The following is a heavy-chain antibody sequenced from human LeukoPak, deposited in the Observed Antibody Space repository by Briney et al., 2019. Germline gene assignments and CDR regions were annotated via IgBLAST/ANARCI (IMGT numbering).Heavy chain of an antibody. CDR1: GYTFTDYG. CDR2: LSAYNADT. J-gene: IGHJ4*02. V-gene: IGHV1-18*01. D-gene: IGHD3-9*01. Sequence: GASVKVSCKSSGYTFTDYGITWVRQAPGQGLEWMGWLSAYNADTTYAQSFQGRVTMTTDTFMSTAYMELRSLRSDDTAVYYCVRDRPYYYILTGYYMASDYFDYWGQGTLVTVSS. CDR3: VRDRPYYYILTGYYMASDYFDY.